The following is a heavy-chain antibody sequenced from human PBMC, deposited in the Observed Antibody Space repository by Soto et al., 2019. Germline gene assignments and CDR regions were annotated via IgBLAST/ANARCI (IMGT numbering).Heavy chain of an antibody. CDR1: GYTFTSYG. J-gene: IGHJ4*02. CDR2: ISAYHGNT. CDR3: ARDLGEDFDYLPAY. D-gene: IGHD3-9*01. Sequence: QFQLVQSGAEVKKPGASVKVSCKASGYTFTSYGISWVRQAPGQGLAWMGWISAYHGNTDYALKVQGRVTMTTETSTSTAYIELRGLRSDDTAVYYCARDLGEDFDYLPAYWGQGTLVTGSS. V-gene: IGHV1-18*01.